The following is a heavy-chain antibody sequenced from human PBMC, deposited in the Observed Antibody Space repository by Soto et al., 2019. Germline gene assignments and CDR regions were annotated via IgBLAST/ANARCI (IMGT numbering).Heavy chain of an antibody. Sequence: ASVKVSCKGSGYTFSSYGITWVRQAPGQGLEWMGWISAFNGNTNYAQKVQGRITMTTDISTSTAYMELRGLSSSFLRSGDLFHGLDVWGQGTTVTVSS. CDR1: GYTFSSYG. V-gene: IGHV1-18*01. CDR2: ISAFNGNT. D-gene: IGHD3-10*01. CDR3: FHGLDV. J-gene: IGHJ6*02.